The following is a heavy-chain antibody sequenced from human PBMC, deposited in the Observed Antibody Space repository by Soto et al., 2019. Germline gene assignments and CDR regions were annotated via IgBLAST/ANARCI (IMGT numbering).Heavy chain of an antibody. CDR2: ISGSGGST. D-gene: IGHD4-4*01. V-gene: IGHV3-23*01. CDR3: AKEQGLMPTATTSQDCFDY. CDR1: GFTFSNYA. Sequence: GGSLRLSCAASGFTFSNYAMSWVRQAPGKGLEWVSAISGSGGSTYNADSVKGRFTISGDNSKNTLYLQLNSLRAEDTAVYYCAKEQGLMPTATTSQDCFDYWGQGTLVTVSS. J-gene: IGHJ4*02.